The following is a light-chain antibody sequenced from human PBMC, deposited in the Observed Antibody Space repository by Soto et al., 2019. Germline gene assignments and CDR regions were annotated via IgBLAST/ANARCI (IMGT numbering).Light chain of an antibody. J-gene: IGLJ2*01. CDR1: SSDVGGYNY. Sequence: QSALTQPPSASGSPGQSVTISCTGTSSDVGGYNYVSWYQKHPGKAPKLMIFEVDRRPSGVPDRFSGSKSGNTASLTVSGLQAEDESDYYCSSYAGSNLVLFGGGTKVTVL. V-gene: IGLV2-8*01. CDR3: SSYAGSNLVL. CDR2: EVD.